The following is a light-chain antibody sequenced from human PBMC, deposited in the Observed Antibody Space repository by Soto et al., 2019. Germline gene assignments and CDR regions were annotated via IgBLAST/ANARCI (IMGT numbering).Light chain of an antibody. V-gene: IGLV2-23*01. J-gene: IGLJ3*02. CDR1: SSDVGGHNL. CDR2: EGT. Sequence: QSALTQPASVSGSPGQSVTISCTGTSSDVGGHNLVSWYQQHPGKPPKLLIYEGTKRPSGVSRRFSGSESGNTASLTISGLQAEDEADYYCHSYARGTLVFGGGTKVTVL. CDR3: HSYARGTLV.